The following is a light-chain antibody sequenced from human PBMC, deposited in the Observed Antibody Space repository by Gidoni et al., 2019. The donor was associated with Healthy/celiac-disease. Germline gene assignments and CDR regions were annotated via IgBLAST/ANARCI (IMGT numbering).Light chain of an antibody. Sequence: DIQMTQSPSTLSASVGDRVTITCRASQSISSWLAWYQQKPGKAPKLLIYMASSLESGVPSRFRGCGSGTEFTLSISSLQPDDFATYYCPQYDSYPMCSFGQGTKLEIK. CDR2: MAS. CDR1: QSISSW. V-gene: IGKV1-5*03. J-gene: IGKJ2*04. CDR3: PQYDSYPMCS.